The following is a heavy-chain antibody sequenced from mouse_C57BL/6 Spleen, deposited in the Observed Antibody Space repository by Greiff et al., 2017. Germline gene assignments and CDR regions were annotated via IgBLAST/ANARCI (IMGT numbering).Heavy chain of an antibody. CDR1: GFNIKDDY. CDR2: IDPENGDT. V-gene: IGHV14-4*01. Sequence: EVKVVESGAELVRPGASVKLSCTASGFNIKDDYMHWVKQRPEQGLEWIGWIDPENGDTEYASKFQGKATITADTSSNTAYLQLSSLTSEDTAVYYCTTIAGSSLYYAMDYWGQGTSVTVSS. D-gene: IGHD1-1*01. J-gene: IGHJ4*01. CDR3: TTIAGSSLYYAMDY.